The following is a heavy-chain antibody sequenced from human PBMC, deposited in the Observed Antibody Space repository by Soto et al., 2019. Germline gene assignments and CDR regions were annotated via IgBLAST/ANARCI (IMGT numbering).Heavy chain of an antibody. J-gene: IGHJ6*02. CDR2: IIHSEST. D-gene: IGHD1-26*01. CDR1: GGSISSGGYY. Sequence: TSETLSLTCTVSGGSISSGGYYWSWVRQPPGKGLEWIGEIIHSESTKYNPSLKSRVTISVDTSKNQFSLKLSSGTAADTAVYYCARQRPTDGRWEFANYYGMDVWGQGTPVTVS. V-gene: IGHV4-39*01. CDR3: ARQRPTDGRWEFANYYGMDV.